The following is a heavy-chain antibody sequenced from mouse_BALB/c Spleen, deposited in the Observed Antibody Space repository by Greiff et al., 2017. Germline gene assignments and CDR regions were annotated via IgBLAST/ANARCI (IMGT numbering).Heavy chain of an antibody. J-gene: IGHJ1*01. CDR1: GYTFTSYY. CDR3: TRSIYYYGSSYWYFDV. CDR2: INPSNGGT. V-gene: IGHV1S81*02. D-gene: IGHD1-1*01. Sequence: VQLQQSGAELVKPGASVKLSCEASGYTFTSYYMYWVKQRPGQGLEWIGEINPSNGGTNFNEKFKSKATLTVDKSSSTAYMQLSSLTSEDSAVYYCTRSIYYYGSSYWYFDVWGAGTTVTVSS.